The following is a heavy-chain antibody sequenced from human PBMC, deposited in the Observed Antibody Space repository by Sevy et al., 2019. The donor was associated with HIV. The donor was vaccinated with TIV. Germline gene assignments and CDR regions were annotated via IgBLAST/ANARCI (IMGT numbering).Heavy chain of an antibody. CDR1: GFSFRDAW. D-gene: IGHD5-18*01. CDR3: ATHAPYTAMAAFDY. CDR2: IKRKSDGGTT. J-gene: IGHJ4*02. Sequence: GESLKISCAASGFSFRDAWMSWVRQAPGKGLEWIGRIKRKSDGGTTDYAAPVKGRISISRDDSITTLFLQMNSLTTEDTAVYYCATHAPYTAMAAFDYWGQGTLVTVSS. V-gene: IGHV3-15*01.